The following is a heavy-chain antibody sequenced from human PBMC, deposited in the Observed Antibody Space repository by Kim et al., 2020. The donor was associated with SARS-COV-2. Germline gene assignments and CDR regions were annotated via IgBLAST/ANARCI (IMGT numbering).Heavy chain of an antibody. CDR3: ARHGPYNLDY. CDR1: GGSISGYF. Sequence: SETLSLTCAVSGGSISGYFWSWVRQPPGKGLEWIAYIYYTGSAKYNPSLKSRVTISVDTSKNQFSLKLSSVTAADTALYYCARHGPYNLDYWGQGTLVTVSS. D-gene: IGHD1-20*01. J-gene: IGHJ4*02. CDR2: IYYTGSA. V-gene: IGHV4-59*08.